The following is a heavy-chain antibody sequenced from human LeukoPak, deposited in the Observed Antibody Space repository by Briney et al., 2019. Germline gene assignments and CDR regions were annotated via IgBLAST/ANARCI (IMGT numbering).Heavy chain of an antibody. V-gene: IGHV3-23*01. J-gene: IGHJ4*02. CDR1: GFIFSSYA. Sequence: PGGFLRLSCAASGFIFSSYAMSWVRQAPGRGLEWVSSLSGSGSTTYYADSVKGRFTISRDSSKNTLYLQMNSLRAEDTAVYYCAKDTRYYDSSGYYRLDYWGQGTLVTVSS. D-gene: IGHD3-22*01. CDR3: AKDTRYYDSSGYYRLDY. CDR2: LSGSGSTT.